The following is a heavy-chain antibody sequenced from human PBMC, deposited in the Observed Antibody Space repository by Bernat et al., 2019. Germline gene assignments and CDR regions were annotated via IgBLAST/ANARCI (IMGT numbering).Heavy chain of an antibody. V-gene: IGHV3-20*04. Sequence: EVQLVESGGGVVRPGGSLRLSCAASGFTFDDYGMSWVRQAPGKGLEWVSGINWNGGSTGYADSVKGRFTISRDNAKNSLYLQMNSLRAEDTALYYCARTDVTANSYPDLSDIYAFDIWGQGTMVTVSS. CDR1: GFTFDDYG. CDR2: INWNGGST. J-gene: IGHJ3*02. D-gene: IGHD4-23*01. CDR3: ARTDVTANSYPDLSDIYAFDI.